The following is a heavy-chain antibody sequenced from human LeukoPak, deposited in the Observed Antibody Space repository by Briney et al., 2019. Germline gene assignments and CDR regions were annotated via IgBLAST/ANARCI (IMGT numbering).Heavy chain of an antibody. CDR2: TNQDGSEK. Sequence: GGSLRLSCVASGFTFSSYWMAWVRQAPGKGLEWVANTNQDGSEKNYVDSVKGRLTISRDNAKNSLCLQMNSLRAEDTAIYYCARTFVSGDGYKVGYFDYWGQGTLVTVSS. CDR3: ARTFVSGDGYKVGYFDY. J-gene: IGHJ4*02. V-gene: IGHV3-7*05. D-gene: IGHD5-24*01. CDR1: GFTFSSYW.